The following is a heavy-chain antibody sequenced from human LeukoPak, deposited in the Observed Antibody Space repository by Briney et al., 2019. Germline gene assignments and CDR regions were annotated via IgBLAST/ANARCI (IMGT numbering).Heavy chain of an antibody. CDR3: ARLLEVYWYFDL. D-gene: IGHD2-15*01. V-gene: IGHV4-31*03. J-gene: IGHJ2*01. Sequence: PSQTLSLTCTVSGGSISSGGYYWSWIRQHPGKGLEWIGYIYYSGSTYYNPSLKSRVTISVDTSKNQFSLKLSSVTAADTAVYYCARLLEVYWYFDLWGRGTLVTVSS. CDR1: GGSISSGGYY. CDR2: IYYSGST.